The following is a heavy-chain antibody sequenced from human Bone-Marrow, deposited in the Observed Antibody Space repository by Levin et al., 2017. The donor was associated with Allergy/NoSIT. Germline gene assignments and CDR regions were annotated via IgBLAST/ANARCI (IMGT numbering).Heavy chain of an antibody. V-gene: IGHV3-30-3*01. J-gene: IGHJ6*02. D-gene: IGHD2-2*01. CDR3: AREVVSAAFAYYYGMDV. Sequence: PGESLKISCAASGFTFNTFGMDWVRQAPGKGLEWVAVLSYDGSKKHYADSVKGRFTISRDNSKNTLYLQMDSLRAEDTAVYYCAREVVSAAFAYYYGMDVWGQGTTVTVSS. CDR1: GFTFNTFG. CDR2: LSYDGSKK.